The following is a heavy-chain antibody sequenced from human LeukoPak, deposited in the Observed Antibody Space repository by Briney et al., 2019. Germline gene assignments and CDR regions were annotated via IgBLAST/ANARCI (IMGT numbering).Heavy chain of an antibody. CDR3: ARGRWLRSRHWFDP. V-gene: IGHV4-59*12. D-gene: IGHD5-12*01. J-gene: IGHJ5*02. Sequence: SETLSLTCTVSGGSLRSYYWTWIRQPPGKGLEWIGHIYYSGSTNYNPSLKSRVTISVDTSKTQFSLKLSSVTAADTAAYYCARGRWLRSRHWFDPWGQGTLVTVSS. CDR2: IYYSGST. CDR1: GGSLRSYY.